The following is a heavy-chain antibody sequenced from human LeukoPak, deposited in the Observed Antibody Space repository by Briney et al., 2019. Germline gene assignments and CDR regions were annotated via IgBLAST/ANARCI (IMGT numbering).Heavy chain of an antibody. J-gene: IGHJ4*02. CDR2: ISWNSGSI. Sequence: GGSLRLSCAVSGFTFDDYAMHWVRQAPGKGLEWVSGISWNSGSIGYADSVKGRFTISRDNAKNSLYLQMNSLRAEDTALYYCAKGGSYYVFFYFDYWGQGTLVTVSS. CDR3: AKGGSYYVFFYFDY. D-gene: IGHD1-26*01. V-gene: IGHV3-9*01. CDR1: GFTFDDYA.